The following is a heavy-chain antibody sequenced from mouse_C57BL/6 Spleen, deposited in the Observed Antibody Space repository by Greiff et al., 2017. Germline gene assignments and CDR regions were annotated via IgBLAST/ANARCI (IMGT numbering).Heavy chain of an antibody. J-gene: IGHJ4*01. CDR2: IWSGGST. V-gene: IGHV2-2*01. D-gene: IGHD2-12*01. Sequence: VQLQQSGPGLVQPSQSLSITCTVSGFSLTSYGVHWVRQSPGKGLEWLGVIWSGGSTDYNAAFITRLIISKDNYKSQVFFKMNSQQADDTAIYYCARILRPYAIDYWGQGTSVTVSS. CDR1: GFSLTSYG. CDR3: ARILRPYAIDY.